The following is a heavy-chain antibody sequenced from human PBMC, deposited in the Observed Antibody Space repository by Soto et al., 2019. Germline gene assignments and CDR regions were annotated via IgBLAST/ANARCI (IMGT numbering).Heavy chain of an antibody. CDR1: GYTLTTYG. J-gene: IGHJ4*02. Sequence: GASVKVSCKVSGYTLTTYGITWVRQAPGQGLEWMGWINTYNGATNYAQNLQGRVTTTTDTSTSTAYMELRSLRSDDTAVYYCARYCSGVTCHKGAPDYWGQGTLVTVSS. CDR3: ARYCSGVTCHKGAPDY. D-gene: IGHD2-15*01. CDR2: INTYNGAT. V-gene: IGHV1-18*01.